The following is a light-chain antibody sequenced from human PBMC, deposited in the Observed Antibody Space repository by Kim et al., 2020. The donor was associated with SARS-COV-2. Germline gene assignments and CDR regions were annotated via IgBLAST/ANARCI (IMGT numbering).Light chain of an antibody. Sequence: SYELTQPPSVSVAPGKTARISCGGNNIGSKSVYWYQQKPGQAPVLVLYYDRDRPSGIPERFSGSNSGNTATLTISRVDAGDEAYYYCQVWDSSSDVVFGGGTQLTVL. CDR1: NIGSKS. J-gene: IGLJ2*01. V-gene: IGLV3-21*04. CDR3: QVWDSSSDVV. CDR2: YDR.